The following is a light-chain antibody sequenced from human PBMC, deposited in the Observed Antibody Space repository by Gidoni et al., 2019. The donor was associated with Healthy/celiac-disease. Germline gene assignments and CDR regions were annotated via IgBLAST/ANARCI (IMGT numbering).Light chain of an antibody. CDR3: QQYNSYSVT. CDR2: KAS. V-gene: IGKV1-5*03. CDR1: QSISSW. J-gene: IGKJ1*01. Sequence: DIQMTQAPSTLSASVGDRCTITCRASQSISSWLDLYQQKPGKAPKLLIYKASSLESGVPSRFSGSGSWTEFTLTLSSLQPDDFATYYCQQYNSYSVTFGQGTKVEIK.